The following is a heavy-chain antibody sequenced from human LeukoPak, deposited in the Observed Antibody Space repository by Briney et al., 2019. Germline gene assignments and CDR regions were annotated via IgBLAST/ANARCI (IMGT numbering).Heavy chain of an antibody. CDR1: GFTFSSYA. Sequence: GGSLRLSCAASGFTFSSYAMSWVRQAPGKGLEWVSAISGSGGSTYYADSVKGRFTTSGDNPKNTLYLQVNSLRAEDTAVYYCAKGYYDSNGNYYYFDYWGQGTLVTVSS. V-gene: IGHV3-23*01. D-gene: IGHD3-22*01. CDR2: ISGSGGST. CDR3: AKGYYDSNGNYYYFDY. J-gene: IGHJ4*02.